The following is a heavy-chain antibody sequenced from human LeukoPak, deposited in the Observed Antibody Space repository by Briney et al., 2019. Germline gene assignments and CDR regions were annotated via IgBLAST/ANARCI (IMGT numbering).Heavy chain of an antibody. CDR1: GFTFSSYS. J-gene: IGHJ4*02. D-gene: IGHD1-1*01. Sequence: GGSLRLSCAASGFTFSSYSMNWGRKAPGQGQGWVSYISSSSSTIYYADSVKGRFTIYRDNAKNSLYLQMNSLRAEDTAVYYCARALQTGTTRLHYWGQGTLVTVSS. V-gene: IGHV3-48*01. CDR3: ARALQTGTTRLHY. CDR2: ISSSSSTI.